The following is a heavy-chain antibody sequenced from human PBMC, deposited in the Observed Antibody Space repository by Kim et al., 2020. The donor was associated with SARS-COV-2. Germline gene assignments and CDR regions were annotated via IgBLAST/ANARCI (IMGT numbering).Heavy chain of an antibody. D-gene: IGHD2-2*01. J-gene: IGHJ5*02. V-gene: IGHV3-33*05. CDR2: ISYDGSNE. CDR1: GIPFSVNG. CDR3: ARDYCTITSCYDL. Sequence: GGSLRLSCAASGIPFSVNGMQWARQAPGKGLEWVAFISYDGSNEYYADSVKGRFTISRDNSKNTVYLQMNDLRAEDTALYYCARDYCTITSCYDLWGQGT.